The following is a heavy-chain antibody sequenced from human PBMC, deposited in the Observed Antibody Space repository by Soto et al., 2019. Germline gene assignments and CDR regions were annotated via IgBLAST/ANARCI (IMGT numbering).Heavy chain of an antibody. Sequence: SVKVSCKSSGGTFSSHSINWVRQAPGQGLEWMGGIIPIFGPANFAKKFQGRVTITADESTTTAYMELSSLTSEDTAVYYCATGSFTSTGGRIGYHYNAMDVWGQGATVTVSS. D-gene: IGHD1-1*01. V-gene: IGHV1-69*13. CDR1: GGTFSSHS. CDR2: IIPIFGPA. J-gene: IGHJ6*02. CDR3: ATGSFTSTGGRIGYHYNAMDV.